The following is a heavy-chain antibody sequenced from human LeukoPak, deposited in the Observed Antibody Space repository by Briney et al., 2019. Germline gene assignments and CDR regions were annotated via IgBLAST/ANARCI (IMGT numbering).Heavy chain of an antibody. V-gene: IGHV4-39*07. CDR2: IYYSGST. Sequence: PSETLSLTCTVSGGSISSSSSYWAWIRQPPGTGLEWIGNIYYSGSTYYSPSLKSRLTISVDTSKNQFSLRLSSVTAADTAVYYCAREDSGSYYNYYYFYMDVWGKGTTVTISS. CDR3: AREDSGSYYNYYYFYMDV. CDR1: GGSISSSSSY. J-gene: IGHJ6*03. D-gene: IGHD3-10*01.